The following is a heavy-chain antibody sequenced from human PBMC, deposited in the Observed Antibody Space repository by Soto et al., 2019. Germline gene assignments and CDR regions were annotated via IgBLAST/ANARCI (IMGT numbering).Heavy chain of an antibody. Sequence: NPGGSLRLSCAGSGFTFSDYYMSWIRQAPGKGLEWLSYSSNSGTYTRYADSVKGRFSISRDNAKNSLYLQINSLRGEDTAIYYCARSGDNYNVLDYWGQGAPVTVSS. CDR1: GFTFSDYY. CDR3: ARSGDNYNVLDY. V-gene: IGHV3-11*06. CDR2: SSNSGTYT. D-gene: IGHD3-10*02. J-gene: IGHJ4*02.